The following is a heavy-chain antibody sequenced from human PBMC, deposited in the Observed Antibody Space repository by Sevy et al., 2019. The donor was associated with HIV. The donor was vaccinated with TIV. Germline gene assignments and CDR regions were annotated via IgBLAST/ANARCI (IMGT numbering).Heavy chain of an antibody. CDR1: GGSISSYY. D-gene: IGHD2-2*01. CDR2: IYYSGST. Sequence: SETLSLTCTVSGGSISSYYWSWIRQPPGKGLEWIGYIYYSGSTNYYPSLKSRVTISVDTSKNQFSLKLSSVTAADTAVYYCARGGGEVPTATSFDYRGQGTLVTVSS. J-gene: IGHJ4*02. CDR3: ARGGGEVPTATSFDY. V-gene: IGHV4-59*01.